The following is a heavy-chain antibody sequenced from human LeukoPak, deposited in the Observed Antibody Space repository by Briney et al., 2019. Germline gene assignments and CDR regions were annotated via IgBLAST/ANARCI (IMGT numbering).Heavy chain of an antibody. CDR2: ISGSGGST. J-gene: IGHJ4*02. CDR1: GFTFSSYA. D-gene: IGHD6-19*01. V-gene: IGHV3-23*01. Sequence: GGSLKLSCAASGFTFSSYAMSWVRQAPGKGLEWVSAISGSGGSTYYADSVKGRFTISRDNSKNTLYLQMNSLRAEDTAVYYCAPSPGQWLVPDFGYWGQGTPVTVSS. CDR3: APSPGQWLVPDFGY.